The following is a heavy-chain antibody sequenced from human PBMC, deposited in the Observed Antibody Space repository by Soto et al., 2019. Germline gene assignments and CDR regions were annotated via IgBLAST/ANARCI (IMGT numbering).Heavy chain of an antibody. CDR3: ARTATTGVFGVARPYYYYYYGIDV. J-gene: IGHJ6*02. D-gene: IGHD3-3*01. Sequence: QVQLVQSGAEVKKPGSSVKVSCKASGGTFSSYAISWVRQAPGQGLEWMGGIIPIFGTANYAQKFQGRVTITADESTSTAYMELSSLRSEDTAVYYCARTATTGVFGVARPYYYYYYGIDVGGQGTTVTVSS. V-gene: IGHV1-69*01. CDR1: GGTFSSYA. CDR2: IIPIFGTA.